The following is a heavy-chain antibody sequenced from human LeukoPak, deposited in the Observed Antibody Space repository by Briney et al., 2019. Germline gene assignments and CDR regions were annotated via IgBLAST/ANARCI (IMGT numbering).Heavy chain of an antibody. J-gene: IGHJ4*02. D-gene: IGHD2-2*01. V-gene: IGHV1-2*02. CDR2: INPNSGGT. CDR1: GYTFTGYY. CDR3: ASTLVVPAASAFDY. Sequence: ASVRVSCKASGYTFTGYYMHWVRQAPGQGLEWMGWINPNSGGTNYAQKFQGRVTMTRDTSISTAYMELSRLRSDDTAVYYCASTLVVPAASAFDYWGQGTLVTVSS.